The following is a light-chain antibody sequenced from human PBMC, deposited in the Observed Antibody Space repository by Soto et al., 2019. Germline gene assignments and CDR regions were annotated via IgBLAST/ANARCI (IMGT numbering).Light chain of an antibody. Sequence: DIQMTQSPSSQSASVGDRITITCRASQGIRNNLAWYQQKPGKVPKLLIYAASTLQSGVPSRFSGSGSGTDFTLTISSLQPEDAATYYCQKYDSAPWTFGQGTKVDIK. V-gene: IGKV1-27*01. CDR2: AAS. J-gene: IGKJ1*01. CDR1: QGIRNN. CDR3: QKYDSAPWT.